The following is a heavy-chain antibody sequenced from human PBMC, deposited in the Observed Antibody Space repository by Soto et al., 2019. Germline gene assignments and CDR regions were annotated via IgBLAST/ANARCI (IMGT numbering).Heavy chain of an antibody. CDR1: GGTFSSYA. CDR2: IIPIFGTA. J-gene: IGHJ5*02. D-gene: IGHD3-22*01. V-gene: IGHV1-69*13. Sequence: SVKVSCKASGGTFSSYAISWVRQAPGQRLEWMGGIIPIFGTANYEQKFQGRVTITADESTSTAYMELSSLRSEDTAVYYCAPYYCDSSGYYPSQFDPWGQGTLVTVSS. CDR3: APYYCDSSGYYPSQFDP.